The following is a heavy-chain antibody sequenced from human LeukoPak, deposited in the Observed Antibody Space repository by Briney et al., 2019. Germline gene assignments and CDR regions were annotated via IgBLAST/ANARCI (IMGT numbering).Heavy chain of an antibody. CDR2: IYYSGST. CDR1: GGSISSGGYY. D-gene: IGHD6-13*01. CDR3: ARDYTIHSSSWYHWFDP. Sequence: SETLSLTCTVSGGSISSGGYYWSWIRQHPGKGLEWIGYIYYSGSTYYNPSLKSRVTISVDTSKNQFSLKLSSVTAADTAVCYCARDYTIHSSSWYHWFDPRGQGTLVTVSS. V-gene: IGHV4-31*03. J-gene: IGHJ5*02.